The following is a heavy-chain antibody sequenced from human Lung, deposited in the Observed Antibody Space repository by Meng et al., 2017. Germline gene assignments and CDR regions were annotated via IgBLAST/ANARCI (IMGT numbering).Heavy chain of an antibody. CDR1: GGSSSDYY. Sequence: QVHLQQWGAGLLKPSETLSLTCVASGGSSSDYYWSWIRQPPGKGLEWIGEINHSGSTNYNPSLESRATISVDTSQNNLSLKLSSVTAADSAVYYCARGPTTMAHDFDYWGQGTLVTVSS. CDR3: ARGPTTMAHDFDY. D-gene: IGHD4-11*01. V-gene: IGHV4-34*01. J-gene: IGHJ4*02. CDR2: INHSGST.